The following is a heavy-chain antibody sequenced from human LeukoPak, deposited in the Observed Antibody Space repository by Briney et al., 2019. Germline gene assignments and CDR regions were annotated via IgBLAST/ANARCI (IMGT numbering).Heavy chain of an antibody. CDR1: GGSFSGYY. Sequence: PSETLSLTCAVYGGSFSGYYWSRIRQPPGKGLEWIGEINHSGSTNYNPSLKSRVTISVDTSKNQFSLKLSSVTAADTAVYYCARGLEWELDPYFDYWGQGTLVTVSS. D-gene: IGHD1-26*01. V-gene: IGHV4-34*01. CDR3: ARGLEWELDPYFDY. CDR2: INHSGST. J-gene: IGHJ4*02.